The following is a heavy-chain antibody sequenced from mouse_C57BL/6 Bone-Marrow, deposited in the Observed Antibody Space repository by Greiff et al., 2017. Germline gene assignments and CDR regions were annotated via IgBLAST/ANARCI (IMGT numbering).Heavy chain of an antibody. CDR3: ARDPPSYYSGSSWFAY. J-gene: IGHJ3*01. CDR2: ISDGGSYT. Sequence: EVQGVESGGGLVKPGGSLKLSCAASGFTFSSYAMSWVRQTPEKRLEWVATISDGGSYTYYPDNVKGRFTISRDNAKNNLYLQMSHLKSEDTAMYYCARDPPSYYSGSSWFAYWGQGTLVTVSA. V-gene: IGHV5-4*01. D-gene: IGHD1-1*01. CDR1: GFTFSSYA.